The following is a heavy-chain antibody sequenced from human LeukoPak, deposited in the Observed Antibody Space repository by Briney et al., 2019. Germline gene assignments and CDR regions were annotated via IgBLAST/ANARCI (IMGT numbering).Heavy chain of an antibody. D-gene: IGHD6-13*01. J-gene: IGHJ4*02. CDR2: INHSGST. CDR3: ARRGGYSSSRPRYFDY. CDR1: GGSFSGYY. V-gene: IGHV4-34*01. Sequence: SETLSLTCAVYGGSFSGYYWSWIRQPPGKGREWIGEINHSGSTNYNPSLKSRVTISIDTSKNQFAVTLSSVTAADTAVYYCARRGGYSSSRPRYFDYWGQGTLVTVSS.